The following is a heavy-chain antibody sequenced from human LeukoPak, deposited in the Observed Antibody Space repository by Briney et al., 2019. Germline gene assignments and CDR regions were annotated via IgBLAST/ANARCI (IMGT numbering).Heavy chain of an antibody. D-gene: IGHD3-16*02. V-gene: IGHV3-48*03. J-gene: IGHJ4*02. Sequence: PGGSLRLSCAASGFLISDFEINWVRQAPGKGLEWVSYISSSGSSIYYADSVKGRFTISRDNAKNSLYLQMNSLRAEDTAVYYCASPRDDYVWGSYRPLDYWGQGTLVTVSS. CDR1: GFLISDFE. CDR2: ISSSGSSI. CDR3: ASPRDDYVWGSYRPLDY.